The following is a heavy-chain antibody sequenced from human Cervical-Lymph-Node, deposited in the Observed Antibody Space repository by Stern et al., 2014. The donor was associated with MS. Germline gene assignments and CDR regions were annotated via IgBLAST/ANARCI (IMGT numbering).Heavy chain of an antibody. CDR2: ISVHHGKT. CDR3: ASFVTTGGSGSFDY. Sequence: DQLVESGAEVRKPGASVKVSCTVSGYTFVNYGIGWVRQAPGQGLEWMGGISVHHGKTKYAQNLQGRVTMTTDTTTSAVHMELRNLRSDDTAVYYCASFVTTGGSGSFDYWGQGTLVAVSS. CDR1: GYTFVNYG. D-gene: IGHD3-10*01. V-gene: IGHV1-18*01. J-gene: IGHJ4*02.